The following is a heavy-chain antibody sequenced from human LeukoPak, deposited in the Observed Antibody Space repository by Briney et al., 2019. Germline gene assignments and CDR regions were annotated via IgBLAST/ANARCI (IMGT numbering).Heavy chain of an antibody. CDR2: IYHSGST. J-gene: IGHJ4*02. CDR1: GGSISSGGYY. D-gene: IGHD2-8*01. CDR3: ARERGYCTNGVCPEIDY. V-gene: IGHV4-30-2*01. Sequence: PSQTLSLTCTVSGGSISSGGYYWSWIRQPPGKGLEWIGYIYHSGSTYYNPSLKSRVTISVDRSKNQFSLKLSSVTAADTAVYYCARERGYCTNGVCPEIDYWGQGTLVTVSS.